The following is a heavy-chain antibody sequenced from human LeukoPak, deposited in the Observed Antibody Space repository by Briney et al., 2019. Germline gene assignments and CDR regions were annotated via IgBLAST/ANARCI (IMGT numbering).Heavy chain of an antibody. Sequence: GASVKVSCKASGYTFTSYGISWVRQAPGQGLEWMGWISAYNGNTNYAQKLQGRVTMTTDTSTSTAYMELRSLRSDDTAVYYCVGGYCSSINCYETHFDYWGQGTLLTVSS. V-gene: IGHV1-18*01. CDR3: VGGYCSSINCYETHFDY. CDR1: GYTFTSYG. D-gene: IGHD2-2*01. CDR2: ISAYNGNT. J-gene: IGHJ4*02.